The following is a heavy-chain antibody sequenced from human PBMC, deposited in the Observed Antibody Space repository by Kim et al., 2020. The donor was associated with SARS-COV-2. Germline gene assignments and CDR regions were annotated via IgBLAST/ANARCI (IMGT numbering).Heavy chain of an antibody. V-gene: IGHV3-11*05. J-gene: IGHJ3*02. CDR3: ARDWDGSITIFGVSNDAFDI. D-gene: IGHD3-3*01. Sequence: GRFTISRDNAKNSLYMQMNSLRAEDTAEYYCARDWDGSITIFGVSNDAFDIWGQGTMVTVSS.